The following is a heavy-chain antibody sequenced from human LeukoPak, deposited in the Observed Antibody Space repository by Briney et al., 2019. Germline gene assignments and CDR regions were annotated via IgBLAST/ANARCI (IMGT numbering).Heavy chain of an antibody. CDR1: GFTFSSYS. J-gene: IGHJ4*02. CDR3: ARVKTTVTGQGFDY. D-gene: IGHD4-17*01. V-gene: IGHV3-48*01. Sequence: GGSLRLSCAASGFTFSSYSMNWVRQAPGKGLEWVSYISSSSSTIYYADSVKGRFAISRDNAKNSLYLQMNSLRAEDTAVYYCARVKTTVTGQGFDYWGQGTLVTVSS. CDR2: ISSSSSTI.